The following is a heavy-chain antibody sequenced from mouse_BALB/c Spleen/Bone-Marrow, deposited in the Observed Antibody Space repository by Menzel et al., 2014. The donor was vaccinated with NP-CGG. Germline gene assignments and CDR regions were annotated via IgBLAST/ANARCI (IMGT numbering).Heavy chain of an antibody. CDR2: INPSNGGT. CDR1: GYTFTSYY. Sequence: QVQLQQSGAELVKPGASVKLSCKASGYTFTSYYMYWVKQRPGQGLDWIGGINPSNGGTNFNEKFKSKATLTVDKSSSTAYMQLSSLASEDSAVYYCTRDHYYYGSSYWYFDVWGAGTTVTVSS. V-gene: IGHV1S81*02. CDR3: TRDHYYYGSSYWYFDV. D-gene: IGHD1-1*01. J-gene: IGHJ1*01.